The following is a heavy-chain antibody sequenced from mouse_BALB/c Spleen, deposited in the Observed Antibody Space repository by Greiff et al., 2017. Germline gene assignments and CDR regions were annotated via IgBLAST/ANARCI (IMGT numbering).Heavy chain of an antibody. D-gene: IGHD6-1*01. CDR2: ISSGSSTI. V-gene: IGHV5-17*02. CDR3: ARWGSSYAMDY. Sequence: EVKLVESGGGLVQPGGSLKLSCAASGFTFSSYGMHWVRQAPEQGLEWVAYISSGSSTIYYADTVKGRFTIAKDNPKNTLFLQMTSLRSEDTAMYYCARWGSSYAMDYWGQGTTVTVSS. CDR1: GFTFSSYG. J-gene: IGHJ4*01.